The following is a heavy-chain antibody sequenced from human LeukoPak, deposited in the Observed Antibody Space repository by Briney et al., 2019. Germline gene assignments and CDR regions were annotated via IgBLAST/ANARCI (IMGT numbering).Heavy chain of an antibody. D-gene: IGHD4-11*01. Sequence: SVKVSCKASGYTFTGYYIHWVRQAPGQGLEWMGGIIPIFGTANYAQKFQGRVTITTDESTSTAYMELSSLRSEDTAVYYCARPYSNYLDAFDIWGQGTMVTVSS. CDR1: GYTFTGYY. CDR3: ARPYSNYLDAFDI. CDR2: IIPIFGTA. J-gene: IGHJ3*02. V-gene: IGHV1-69*05.